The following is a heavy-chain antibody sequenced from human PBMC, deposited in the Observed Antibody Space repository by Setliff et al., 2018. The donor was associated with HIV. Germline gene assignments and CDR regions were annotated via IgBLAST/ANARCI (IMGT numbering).Heavy chain of an antibody. CDR2: INPSGGST. V-gene: IGHV1-46*01. CDR3: ARAGYSSNWYDYYYYMDV. Sequence: ASVKVSCKASGYIFTTYYMHWVRQAPGQGLEWMGIINPSGGSTTYAQKFQGRVTLTRDTSTSTVYMELSSLTSEDTAVYFCARAGYSSNWYDYYYYMDVCAKGTTVTVSS. CDR1: GYIFTTYY. J-gene: IGHJ6*03. D-gene: IGHD6-13*01.